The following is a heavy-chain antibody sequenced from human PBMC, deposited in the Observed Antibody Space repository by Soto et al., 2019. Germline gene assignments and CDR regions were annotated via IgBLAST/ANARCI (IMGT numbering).Heavy chain of an antibody. D-gene: IGHD4-17*01. CDR2: IYYSGST. V-gene: IGHV4-30-4*01. J-gene: IGHJ4*02. CDR3: AREAVEDSYGGNSGIDY. CDR1: GGSISSGDYY. Sequence: PSETLSLTCTVSGGSISSGDYYWSWIRQPPGKGLEWIGYIYYSGSTYYNPSLKSRVTISVDTSKNQFSLKLSSVTAADTAVYYCAREAVEDSYGGNSGIDYWGQGTLVTVSS.